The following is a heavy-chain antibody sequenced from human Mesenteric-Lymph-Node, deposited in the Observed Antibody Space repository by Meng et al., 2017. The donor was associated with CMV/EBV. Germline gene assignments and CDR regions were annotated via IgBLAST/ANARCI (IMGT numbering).Heavy chain of an antibody. Sequence: GESLKISCAASGFTFSSYAMSWVRQAPGKGLEWVSAISGSGGSTYYADSVKGRFTISRDNSKNTLYLQMNSLRAEDTAVYYCAKGVMGYCSSTSCHGFWDYWGQGTLVTVSS. CDR2: ISGSGGST. CDR3: AKGVMGYCSSTSCHGFWDY. J-gene: IGHJ4*02. CDR1: GFTFSSYA. V-gene: IGHV3-23*01. D-gene: IGHD2-2*01.